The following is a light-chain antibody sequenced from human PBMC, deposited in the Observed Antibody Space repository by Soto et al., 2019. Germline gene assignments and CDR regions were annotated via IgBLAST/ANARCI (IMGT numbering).Light chain of an antibody. J-gene: IGLJ1*01. Sequence: QSVLTQPASVSGSPGQSITISCTGSSSAVGSYRFVSWYQHHPGKVPKLIIYEGGKRPSGVSNRFSGSEPGNTASLTISGLQAEDEADYYCGSSAPSRNFVFGTGTKLTVL. V-gene: IGLV2-23*01. CDR1: SSAVGSYRF. CDR3: GSSAPSRNFV. CDR2: EGG.